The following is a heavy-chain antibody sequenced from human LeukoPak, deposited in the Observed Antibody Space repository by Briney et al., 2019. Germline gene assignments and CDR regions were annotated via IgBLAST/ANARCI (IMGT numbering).Heavy chain of an antibody. J-gene: IGHJ4*02. CDR2: TSGSGVNT. Sequence: PGGSLRLSCAASGFTFSSYAMSWVRQVPGKGLEWVSATSGSGVNTYYADSVKGRFTISRDNSKNTLYLQMDSLRAEDTAVYYCARASRWLVLDYWGQGTLVTVSS. V-gene: IGHV3-23*01. CDR3: ARASRWLVLDY. D-gene: IGHD6-19*01. CDR1: GFTFSSYA.